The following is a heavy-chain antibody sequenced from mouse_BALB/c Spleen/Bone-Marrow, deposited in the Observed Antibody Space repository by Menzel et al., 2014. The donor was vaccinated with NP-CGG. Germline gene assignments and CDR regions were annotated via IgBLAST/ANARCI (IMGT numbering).Heavy chain of an antibody. CDR3: ANYDYGWYFDV. V-gene: IGHV14-3*02. J-gene: IGHJ1*01. Sequence: VQLQQSGAELVKPGASVKLSCTASGFNIKDTYMHWVKQRPEQGLKWIGRIDPANGNTKYDPKFQGKATITADTSSNTAYLQLSSLTSEDTAVYYCANYDYGWYFDVWGAGTTVTVSS. CDR2: IDPANGNT. D-gene: IGHD2-4*01. CDR1: GFNIKDTY.